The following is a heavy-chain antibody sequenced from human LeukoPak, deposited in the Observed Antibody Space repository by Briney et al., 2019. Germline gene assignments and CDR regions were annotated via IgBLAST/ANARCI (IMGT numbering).Heavy chain of an antibody. V-gene: IGHV1-2*02. D-gene: IGHD6-19*01. CDR3: ARAQEQWLVRTYYFDY. J-gene: IGHJ4*02. CDR2: INPNSGGT. CDR1: GYTFTGYY. Sequence: ASVKVSCKASGYTFTGYYMHWVRQAPGQGLEWMGWINPNSGGTNYAQKFQGRVTMTRDTSISTAYMELSRLRSDDTAVYYCARAQEQWLVRTYYFDYWGQGTLVTVSS.